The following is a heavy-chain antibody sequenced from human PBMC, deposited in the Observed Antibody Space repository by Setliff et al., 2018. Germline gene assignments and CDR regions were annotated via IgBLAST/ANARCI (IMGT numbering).Heavy chain of an antibody. D-gene: IGHD3-16*01. J-gene: IGHJ4*02. CDR2: ITRDGSET. V-gene: IGHV3-74*01. CDR1: GFTFSNYW. Sequence: PGGSLRLSCTASGFTFSNYWMHWVRQAPGKGLIWVSRITRDGSETSYADSVKGRFTISRDNAKYSLYLQMNSLRAEDTAVYYCARDGGEYWGQGTLVTVSS. CDR3: ARDGGEY.